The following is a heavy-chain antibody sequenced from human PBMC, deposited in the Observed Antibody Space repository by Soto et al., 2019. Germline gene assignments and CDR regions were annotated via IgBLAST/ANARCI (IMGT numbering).Heavy chain of an antibody. CDR2: ISSSSSYI. J-gene: IGHJ6*04. D-gene: IGHD3-10*01. CDR1: GFTFSSYS. V-gene: IGHV3-21*01. Sequence: PGGSLRLSCAASGFTFSSYSMNWVHQAPGKGLEWVSSISSSSSYIYYADSVKGRFTISRDNAKNSLYLQMNSLRAEDTAVYYCVLGIIRYYGSGGPEETPDVWGKGTTVTVSS. CDR3: VLGIIRYYGSGGPEETPDV.